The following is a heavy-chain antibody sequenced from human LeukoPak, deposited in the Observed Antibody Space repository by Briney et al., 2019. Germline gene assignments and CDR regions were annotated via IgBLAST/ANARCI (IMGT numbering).Heavy chain of an antibody. J-gene: IGHJ6*02. CDR1: GVSISSYY. CDR2: IYYSGST. Sequence: SETLSLTCTVSGVSISSYYWSWIRQPPGRGLEWIGYIYYSGSTNYNPSLKSRVTISVDTSKNQFSLKLSSVTVADTAVYYCARRGYYFGYYGMDVWGQGTTVTVSS. CDR3: ARRGYYFGYYGMDV. V-gene: IGHV4-59*08.